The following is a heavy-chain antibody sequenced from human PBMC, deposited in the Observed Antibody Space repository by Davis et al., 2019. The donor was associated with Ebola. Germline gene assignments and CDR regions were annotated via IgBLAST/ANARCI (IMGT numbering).Heavy chain of an antibody. CDR2: ISAYNGNT. Sequence: AASVKVSCKASGYTFTSYGISWVRQAPGQGLEWMGWISAYNGNTKYAQKLQGRVTMTTDTSTSTAYMELRSLRSDDTAVYYCARDQWGGSYFYWGQGTLVTVSS. D-gene: IGHD1-26*01. CDR1: GYTFTSYG. CDR3: ARDQWGGSYFY. V-gene: IGHV1-18*01. J-gene: IGHJ4*02.